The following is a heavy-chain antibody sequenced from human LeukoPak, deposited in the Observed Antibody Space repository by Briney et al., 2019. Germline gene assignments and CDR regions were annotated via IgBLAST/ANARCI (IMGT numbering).Heavy chain of an antibody. CDR1: GFTFNNYA. J-gene: IGHJ4*02. D-gene: IGHD4-17*01. CDR2: ISGGGETT. CDR3: ARDYADYVGYFLFDY. Sequence: LGGSLRLSCAASGFTFNNYAMNWVRQAPGKGLEWVSSISGGGETTYYADSAKGRFTISRDNSQNTLYLQMNSLRAEDTAVYYCARDYADYVGYFLFDYWGQGTLVTVSS. V-gene: IGHV3-23*01.